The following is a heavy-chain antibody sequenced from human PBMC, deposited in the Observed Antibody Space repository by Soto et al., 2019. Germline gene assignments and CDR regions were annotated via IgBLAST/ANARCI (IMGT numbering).Heavy chain of an antibody. D-gene: IGHD5-18*01. CDR1: GFTFSSYG. J-gene: IGHJ6*02. Sequence: GGSLRLSCAASGFTFSSYGMHWVRQAPGKGLEWVAIILYDGSNKYYADSVKGRFTISRDNSKNTLYLQMNSLRAEDTAVYYCAKVDTAMGYYYYAMDVWGQGTTVTVSS. V-gene: IGHV3-30*02. CDR2: ILYDGSNK. CDR3: AKVDTAMGYYYYAMDV.